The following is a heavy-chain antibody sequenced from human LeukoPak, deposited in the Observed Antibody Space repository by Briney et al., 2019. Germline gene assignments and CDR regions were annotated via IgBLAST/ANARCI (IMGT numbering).Heavy chain of an antibody. D-gene: IGHD3-22*01. Sequence: ETLSPTSTVAGGFISSEYWSWLRQPAGEGMGWIGFIYYGGSTNYNPSVKGRVTISGDTSKNQFSLQLSTVSAADTAVYYCARDHPHYDSSVRGQGTLVAVSP. CDR3: ARDHPHYDSSV. J-gene: IGHJ4*02. V-gene: IGHV4-59*01. CDR2: IYYGGST. CDR1: GGFISSEY.